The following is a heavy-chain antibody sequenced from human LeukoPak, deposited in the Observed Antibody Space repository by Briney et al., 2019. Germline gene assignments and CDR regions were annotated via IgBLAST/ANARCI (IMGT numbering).Heavy chain of an antibody. CDR2: ISAYNGNT. CDR3: ARDGVRYFDWLFGISGTNYYYYYYMDV. J-gene: IGHJ6*03. D-gene: IGHD3-9*01. CDR1: GYTFTSYG. Sequence: GASVKVSCKASGYTFTSYGISWVRQAPGQGLEWMGWISAYNGNTNYAQKLQGRVTMTTDTSTSTAYMELRSLRSDDTAVYYCARDGVRYFDWLFGISGTNYYYYYYMDVWGKGTTVTISS. V-gene: IGHV1-18*01.